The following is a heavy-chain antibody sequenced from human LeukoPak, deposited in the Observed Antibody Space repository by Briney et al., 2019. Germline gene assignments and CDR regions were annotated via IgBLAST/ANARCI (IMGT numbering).Heavy chain of an antibody. J-gene: IGHJ6*02. CDR2: INAGNGNT. CDR3: AREYCSSTSCYPPSYYGMDV. Sequence: GASVKVSCKASGYTFTSYAMHWVRQAPGQRLEWMGWINAGNGNTKYSQKFQGRVTITRDTSASTAYMELSSLRSEDTAVYYCAREYCSSTSCYPPSYYGMDVWGQGTTVTVSS. V-gene: IGHV1-3*01. D-gene: IGHD2-2*01. CDR1: GYTFTSYA.